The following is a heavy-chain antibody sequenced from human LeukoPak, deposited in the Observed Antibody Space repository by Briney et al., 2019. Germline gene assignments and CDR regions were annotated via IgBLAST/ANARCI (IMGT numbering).Heavy chain of an antibody. CDR3: ARDGGLMLVVVPADMDY. V-gene: IGHV3-48*01. Sequence: GGSLRLSCAASGFTFSIYSMNWVRQAPGKGLEWVSYISSRSSTIYYADSVKGRFTISRDNAKNSLYLQMNSLSAEDTAVYYCARDGGLMLVVVPADMDYWGQGTLVTVSS. D-gene: IGHD2-2*01. CDR1: GFTFSIYS. J-gene: IGHJ4*02. CDR2: ISSRSSTI.